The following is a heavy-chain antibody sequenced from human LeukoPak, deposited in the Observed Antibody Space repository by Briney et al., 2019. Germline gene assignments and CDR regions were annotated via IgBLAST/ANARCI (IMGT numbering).Heavy chain of an antibody. J-gene: IGHJ4*02. Sequence: HTGGSLRLSCAASGFTFSSYWMHWVRQAPGKGLVWVSRINTDGSSTSYADSVKGRFTISRDNAKNTLYLQMNSLRAEDTAVYYCARGPSEVVVPAALGPFDYWGQGTLVTVSS. CDR3: ARGPSEVVVPAALGPFDY. CDR1: GFTFSSYW. D-gene: IGHD2-2*01. CDR2: INTDGSST. V-gene: IGHV3-74*01.